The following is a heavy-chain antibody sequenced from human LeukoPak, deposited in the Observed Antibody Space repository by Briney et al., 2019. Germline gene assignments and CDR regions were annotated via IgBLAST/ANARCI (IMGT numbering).Heavy chain of an antibody. CDR2: IIPILATA. J-gene: IGHJ5*02. CDR3: ATSDPDVWGRLSFDP. Sequence: SVKVSCKASGGTFTSYAISWVRQAPGQGLEWMGGIIPILATANYAQKFQGRVTITTDESTSTAYMELGRLRSEDTAVYYCATSDPDVWGRLSFDPWGQGTQVTVSS. CDR1: GGTFTSYA. V-gene: IGHV1-69*05. D-gene: IGHD3-16*01.